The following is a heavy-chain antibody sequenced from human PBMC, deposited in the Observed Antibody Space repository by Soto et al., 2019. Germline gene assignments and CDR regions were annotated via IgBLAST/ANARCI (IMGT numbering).Heavy chain of an antibody. V-gene: IGHV1-3*01. CDR2: INPDNGNT. J-gene: IGHJ4*02. Sequence: ASVKVSCKASGYTFTRYTMNWVRQAPGQRLEWMGWINPDNGNTKSSQKFQDRVIITKNTLYLQMNSLRAEDTAVYYCAEDRIAARLPFDCWGQGTLVTVSS. D-gene: IGHD6-6*01. CDR3: AEDRIAARLPFDC. CDR1: GYTFTRYT.